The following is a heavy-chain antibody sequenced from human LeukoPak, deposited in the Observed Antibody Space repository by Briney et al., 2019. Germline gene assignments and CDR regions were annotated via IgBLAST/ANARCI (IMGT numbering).Heavy chain of an antibody. CDR3: AKDMGTGLGLGFDY. J-gene: IGHJ4*02. Sequence: GGSLRLSCAASGFTFSYYYMTWVRQAPGKGLEWVSGISWNSGSIGYADSVKGRFTISRDNAKNSLYLQMNSLRAEDTALYYCAKDMGTGLGLGFDYWGQGTLVTVSS. D-gene: IGHD3/OR15-3a*01. CDR1: GFTFSYYY. CDR2: ISWNSGSI. V-gene: IGHV3-9*01.